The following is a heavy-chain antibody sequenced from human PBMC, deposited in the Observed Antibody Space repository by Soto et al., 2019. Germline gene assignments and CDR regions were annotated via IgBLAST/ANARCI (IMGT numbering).Heavy chain of an antibody. D-gene: IGHD4-4*01. CDR3: ARVGPMTTVSSNYYYGMDV. Sequence: SETLSLTCTVSGGSISSYYWSWIRQPPGKGLEWIGYIYYSGSTNYNPSLKSRVTISVDTSKNQFSLKLSSVTAADTAVYYCARVGPMTTVSSNYYYGMDVWGQGTTVTVSS. CDR2: IYYSGST. CDR1: GGSISSYY. J-gene: IGHJ6*02. V-gene: IGHV4-59*01.